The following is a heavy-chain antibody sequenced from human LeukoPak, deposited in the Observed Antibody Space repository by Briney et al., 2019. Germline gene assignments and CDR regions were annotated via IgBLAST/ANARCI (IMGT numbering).Heavy chain of an antibody. CDR2: INPNSGGT. D-gene: IGHD3-3*01. V-gene: IGHV1-2*02. CDR3: ARVRRITIFGVVIIKWAYFDY. Sequence: GASVNVSFKASGYTFTGYYMHWVRQAPGQGLEWMGWINPNSGGTNYAQKFQGRVTMTRDTSISTAYMELSRLRSDDTAVYYCARVRRITIFGVVIIKWAYFDYWGQGTLVTVSS. J-gene: IGHJ4*02. CDR1: GYTFTGYY.